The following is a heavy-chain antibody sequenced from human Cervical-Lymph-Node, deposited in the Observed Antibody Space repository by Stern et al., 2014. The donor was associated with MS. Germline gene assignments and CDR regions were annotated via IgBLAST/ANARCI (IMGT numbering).Heavy chain of an antibody. V-gene: IGHV4-59*08. CDR2: IYNRGST. Sequence: QVQLQESGPGLVKPSETLSLTCTVSGGSISSYYWSWIRQPPGKGLEWIGYIYNRGSTNYNPSLKSRVTISADTSKNQFTLRLSPVTAADTAVYYCARRTVTSGWFWRGWFDPWGQGTLVTVSS. D-gene: IGHD6-19*01. CDR1: GGSISSYY. CDR3: ARRTVTSGWFWRGWFDP. J-gene: IGHJ5*02.